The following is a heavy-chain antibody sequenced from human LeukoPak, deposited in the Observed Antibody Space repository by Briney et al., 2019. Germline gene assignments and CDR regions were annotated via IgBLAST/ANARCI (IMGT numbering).Heavy chain of an antibody. J-gene: IGHJ2*01. V-gene: IGHV1-69*04. Sequence: SVKVSCKASGYTFSSYAISWVRQAPGQGLEWMGRIIPILGIANYAQKFQGRVTITADKSTSTAYMELSSLRSEDTAVYYCARTPQERYCSSTSCYRDWYFDLWGRGTLVTVSS. CDR1: GYTFSSYA. D-gene: IGHD2-2*01. CDR3: ARTPQERYCSSTSCYRDWYFDL. CDR2: IIPILGIA.